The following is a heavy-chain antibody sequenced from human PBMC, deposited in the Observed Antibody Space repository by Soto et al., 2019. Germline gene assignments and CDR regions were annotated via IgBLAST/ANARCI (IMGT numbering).Heavy chain of an antibody. J-gene: IGHJ4*02. CDR1: GYTFRAYS. CDR3: ARGSNAGLDY. D-gene: IGHD4-4*01. Sequence: QVQVVQSGAEVNKPGASVKVSCKASGYTFRAYSMNWVRQAPGQRLEWMGWINGVNGNTEYSQTFQGRVTITRDTSASIAHMEPSSPRPEGTAVYYRARGSNAGLDYWGQGTLVTVSS. CDR2: INGVNGNT. V-gene: IGHV1-3*01.